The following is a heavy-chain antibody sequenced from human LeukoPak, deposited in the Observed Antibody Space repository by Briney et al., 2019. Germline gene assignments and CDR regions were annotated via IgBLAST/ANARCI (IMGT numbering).Heavy chain of an antibody. CDR1: GFTFDDYA. J-gene: IGHJ4*02. Sequence: SLKISCAASGFTFDDYAMHWVRQAPGKGLEWVSGISWNSGSIGYADSVKGRFTISRDNAKNSLYLQMNSLRAEDMALYYCAKGLGSSSWFSFDYWGQGTLVTVSS. CDR3: AKGLGSSSWFSFDY. V-gene: IGHV3-9*03. CDR2: ISWNSGSI. D-gene: IGHD6-13*01.